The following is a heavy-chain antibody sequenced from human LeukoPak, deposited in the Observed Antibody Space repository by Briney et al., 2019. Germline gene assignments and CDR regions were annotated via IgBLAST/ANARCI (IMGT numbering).Heavy chain of an antibody. V-gene: IGHV1-46*01. Sequence: ASVKVSCKASEYTFTSYYMHWVRQAPGQGLEWMGIINPSGGSTSYAQKFQGRVTMTRDMSTSTVYMELSSLRSEDTAVYYCARVGMTTVEQSDYWGQGTLVTVSS. CDR2: INPSGGST. CDR3: ARVGMTTVEQSDY. CDR1: EYTFTSYY. J-gene: IGHJ4*02. D-gene: IGHD4-11*01.